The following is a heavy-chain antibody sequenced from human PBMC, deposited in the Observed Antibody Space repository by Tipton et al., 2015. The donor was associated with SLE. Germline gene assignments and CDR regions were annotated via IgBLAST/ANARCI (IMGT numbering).Heavy chain of an antibody. CDR1: GYMFFGYW. CDR2: IYPDNSET. Sequence: QLVQSGAEVKKSGESLKISCEGSGYMFFGYWIGWVRQMPGKGLEWMGIIYPDNSETIYSPSFEGQVTISVDKSINTAYLQGSNLKASDTATYYCARYMGETLAKNWFDPWGQGTLVTVSS. D-gene: IGHD5-12*01. J-gene: IGHJ5*02. V-gene: IGHV5-51*03. CDR3: ARYMGETLAKNWFDP.